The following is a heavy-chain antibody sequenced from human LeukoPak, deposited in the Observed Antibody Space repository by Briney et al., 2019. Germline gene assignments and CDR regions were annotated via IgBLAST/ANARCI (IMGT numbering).Heavy chain of an antibody. CDR1: GFSVGSHY. D-gene: IGHD2-15*01. CDR2: ISSSSSTI. V-gene: IGHV3-48*01. J-gene: IGHJ6*02. CDR3: ARVDSYCSGEGCYYYYGMDV. Sequence: GGSLRLSCAASGFSVGSHYMTWVRQAPGKGLEWVSYISSSSSTIYYADSVKGRFTISRDNSKNTLYLQMNSLRAEDTAVYYCARVDSYCSGEGCYYYYGMDVWGQGTTVTVSS.